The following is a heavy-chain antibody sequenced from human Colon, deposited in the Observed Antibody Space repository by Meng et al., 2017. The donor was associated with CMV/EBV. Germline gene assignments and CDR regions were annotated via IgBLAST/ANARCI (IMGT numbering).Heavy chain of an antibody. D-gene: IGHD6-19*01. Sequence: CTVSGFDFRTYTMNWVRQAPGKELEWVSFISNSGSYMDYAPSMKSRFTVSRDNAKNSVFLQMNNLRVEDTAVYYCARATSGWSFLDYWGQGALVTVSS. CDR3: ARATSGWSFLDY. CDR2: ISNSGSYM. J-gene: IGHJ4*02. V-gene: IGHV3-21*06. CDR1: GFDFRTYT.